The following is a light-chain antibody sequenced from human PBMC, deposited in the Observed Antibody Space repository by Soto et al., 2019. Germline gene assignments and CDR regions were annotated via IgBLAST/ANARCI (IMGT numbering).Light chain of an antibody. J-gene: IGKJ2*01. Sequence: DIVMTQSPDSLAVSLGVRATINCKSSRSVFYNSNYKNYLAWYQHKPGQPPRLLIYWASTRESGVPDRFSGSGSATDFTLTISSLQADDVAVYYCQQYYSSPYTFGQGTKLEIK. CDR3: QQYYSSPYT. V-gene: IGKV4-1*01. CDR1: RSVFYNSNYKNY. CDR2: WAS.